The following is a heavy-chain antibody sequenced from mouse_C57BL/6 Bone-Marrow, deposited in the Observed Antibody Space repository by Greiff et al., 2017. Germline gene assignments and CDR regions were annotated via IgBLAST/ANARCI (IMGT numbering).Heavy chain of an antibody. Sequence: VQLQQPGAELVKPGASVKMSCKASGYTFTSYWITWVKQRPGQGLEWIGDIYPGSGSTNYNEKFKSKATLAVDTSSSTAYMQLSSLTSEDSAVFYCARPYYSNYWYFDVWGTGTTVTVSS. CDR3: ARPYYSNYWYFDV. CDR2: IYPGSGST. D-gene: IGHD2-5*01. CDR1: GYTFTSYW. J-gene: IGHJ1*03. V-gene: IGHV1-55*01.